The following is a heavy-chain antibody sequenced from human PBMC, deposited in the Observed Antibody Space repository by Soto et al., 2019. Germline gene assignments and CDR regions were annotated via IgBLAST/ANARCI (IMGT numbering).Heavy chain of an antibody. Sequence: SETLSLTCTVSGGSISSSTYYWGWIRQPPGKGLKWIGSIYYSGRTNYNPSHKSQVTITVDTTNNQFSIKMNSVTAADTAVYYCARGFSGYENYYYYYMDVWGKGTTVT. V-gene: IGHV4-39*01. CDR2: IYYSGRT. J-gene: IGHJ6*03. CDR3: ARGFSGYENYYYYYMDV. D-gene: IGHD5-12*01. CDR1: GGSISSSTYY.